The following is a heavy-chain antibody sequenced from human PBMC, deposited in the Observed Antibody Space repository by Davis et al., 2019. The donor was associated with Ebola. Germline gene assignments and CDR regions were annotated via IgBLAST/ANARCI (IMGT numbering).Heavy chain of an antibody. V-gene: IGHV1-3*01. J-gene: IGHJ4*02. Sequence: ASVKVSCKASGYTFTSYAMHWVRQAPGQRLEWMGWINAGNGNTKYSQKFQGRVTITRDTSASTAYMELSSLRSEDTAVYYCARQGPYCTGGVCYQGPWDYWGQGTLVTVSS. CDR3: ARQGPYCTGGVCYQGPWDY. CDR1: GYTFTSYA. D-gene: IGHD2-8*02. CDR2: INAGNGNT.